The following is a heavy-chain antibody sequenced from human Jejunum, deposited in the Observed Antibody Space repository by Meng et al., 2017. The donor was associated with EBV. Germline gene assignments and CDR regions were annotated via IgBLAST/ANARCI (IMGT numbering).Heavy chain of an antibody. D-gene: IGHD3-22*01. CDR2: IHHSGRT. J-gene: IGHJ4*02. V-gene: IGHV4-4*02. CDR1: VGSITSTNW. CDR3: ASVGYYDSSGYFTDY. Sequence: VPGRVNPLGTPPLTCAVAVGSITSTNWWSWVRQPPGKGLEWIGEIHHSGRTSYNPSLKSRVTISVDKSKNQFSLELSSVTAADTAVYFCASVGYYDSSGYFTDYWGQGTLVTVSS.